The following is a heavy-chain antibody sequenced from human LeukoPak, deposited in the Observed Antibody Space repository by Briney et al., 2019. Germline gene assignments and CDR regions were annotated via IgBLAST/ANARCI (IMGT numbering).Heavy chain of an antibody. Sequence: GGSLRLSCAASGFTFSNAWMSWVRQAPGKGLEWVARIKSNTDGGTTDYAAPVKGRFTISRDDSTDTLYLQMTSLKTEDTAVYYCAREQSSSSHYWGQGTLVTVSS. J-gene: IGHJ4*02. V-gene: IGHV3-15*01. CDR2: IKSNTDGGTT. D-gene: IGHD6-6*01. CDR3: AREQSSSSHY. CDR1: GFTFSNAW.